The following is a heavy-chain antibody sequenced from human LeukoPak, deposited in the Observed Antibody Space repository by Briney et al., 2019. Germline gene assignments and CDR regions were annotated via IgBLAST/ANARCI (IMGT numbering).Heavy chain of an antibody. J-gene: IGHJ4*02. CDR1: GYTFTSYG. D-gene: IGHD2-15*01. CDR2: VSAYNGNT. CDR3: ARGGDIVVVVAAIDY. V-gene: IGHV1-18*01. Sequence: ASVKVSCKASGYTFTSYGISWVRQAPGQGLEWMGWVSAYNGNTNYAQKLQGRVTMTTDTSTSTAYMELRSLRSDDTAVYYCARGGDIVVVVAAIDYWGQGTLVTVSS.